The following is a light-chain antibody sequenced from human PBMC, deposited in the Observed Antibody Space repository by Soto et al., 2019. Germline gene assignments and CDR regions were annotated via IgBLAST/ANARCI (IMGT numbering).Light chain of an antibody. CDR2: EVS. J-gene: IGLJ1*01. CDR1: SSDVGGSNY. Sequence: QSVLTQPASVSGSPGQSITLSCTGTSSDVGGSNYVSWYQQHPGKAPKLLIYEVSKRPAGISNRFSGSKPGNTASLTISGLQAEDEADYYCNSYTYSNTEVFGTGTKVTVL. CDR3: NSYTYSNTEV. V-gene: IGLV2-14*01.